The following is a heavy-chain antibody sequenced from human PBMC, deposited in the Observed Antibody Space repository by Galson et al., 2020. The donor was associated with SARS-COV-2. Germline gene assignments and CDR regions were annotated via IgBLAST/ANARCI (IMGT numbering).Heavy chain of an antibody. CDR1: GGSISSSNW. CDR2: IYHSGST. CDR3: ARANFLYCSSTSCYYFDY. Sequence: SETLSLTCAVSGGSISSSNWWSWVRQPPGKGLEWIGEIYHSGSTNYNPSLKSRVTISVDKSKNQFSLKLSSVTAADTAVYYCARANFLYCSSTSCYYFDYWGQGTLVTVSS. J-gene: IGHJ4*02. D-gene: IGHD2-2*01. V-gene: IGHV4-4*02.